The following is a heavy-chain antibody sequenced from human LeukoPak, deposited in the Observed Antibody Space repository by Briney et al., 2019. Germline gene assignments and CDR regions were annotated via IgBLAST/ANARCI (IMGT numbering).Heavy chain of an antibody. CDR3: AGDQSSGGRFGELPSY. J-gene: IGHJ4*02. Sequence: PSETLSLTCAVSGGSISSSNWWSWVRQPPGKGLEWIGEIYHSGSTNYNPSLKSRVTISVDKSKNQFSPKLSSVTAADTAVYYCAGDQSSGGRFGELPSYWGQGTLVTVSS. CDR1: GGSISSSNW. V-gene: IGHV4-4*02. D-gene: IGHD3-10*01. CDR2: IYHSGST.